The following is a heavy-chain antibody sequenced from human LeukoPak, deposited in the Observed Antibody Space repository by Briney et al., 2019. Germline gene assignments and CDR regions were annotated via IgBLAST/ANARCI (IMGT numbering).Heavy chain of an antibody. Sequence: GGSLRLSCAASGFTFTRHWMHWVRQAPGKGLVWVSRVNSDGSSTNYADSVKGRFTISRDNAKNTLYLQMNSLRAEDTAVYCCTRARDYYDTSGFYSPGLDYWGQGTLVTVSS. D-gene: IGHD3-22*01. CDR1: GFTFTRHW. CDR3: TRARDYYDTSGFYSPGLDY. CDR2: VNSDGSST. V-gene: IGHV3-74*01. J-gene: IGHJ4*02.